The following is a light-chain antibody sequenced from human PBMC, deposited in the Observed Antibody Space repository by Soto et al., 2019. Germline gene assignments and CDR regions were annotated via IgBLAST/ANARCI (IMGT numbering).Light chain of an antibody. J-gene: IGKJ1*01. CDR1: QRVTNN. CDR2: GAS. CDR3: QQHHNWPWT. Sequence: ETELTQSPATLSLSPGETATLSCRASQRVTNNLAWYQWKLGQPPRLLIYGASTRATGIPVRFRGSGSGTEFTLTISSLQSEDSAVYYCQQHHNWPWTFGQGTRVELK. V-gene: IGKV3-15*01.